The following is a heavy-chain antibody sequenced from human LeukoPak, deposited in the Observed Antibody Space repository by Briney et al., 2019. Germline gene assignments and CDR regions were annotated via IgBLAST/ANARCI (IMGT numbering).Heavy chain of an antibody. D-gene: IGHD3-3*01. V-gene: IGHV3-11*04. CDR1: GFTFSDYY. CDR2: ISSSGSTI. J-gene: IGHJ6*03. CDR3: ARSIRFLEWLFYYMDV. Sequence: GGSLRHSCAASGFTFSDYYMSWIRQAPGKGLEWVSYISSSGSTIYYADSVKGRFTISRDNAKNSLYLQMNSLRAEDTAVYYCARSIRFLEWLFYYMDVWGKGTTVTVSS.